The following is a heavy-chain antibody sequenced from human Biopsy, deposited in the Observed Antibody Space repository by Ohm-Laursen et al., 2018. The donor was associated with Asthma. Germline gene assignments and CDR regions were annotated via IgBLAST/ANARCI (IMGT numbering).Heavy chain of an antibody. CDR1: GFTFSDSY. Sequence: GSLRLSCAASGFTFSDSYMSWIRQAPGKGLERISYIGSTRLYTNSADSVKGRFSISRDNAKNSLYLHMNSLRVEDTAVYYCARHLSPGYHHYAMDVWGQGTTVTVPS. CDR2: IGSTRLYT. V-gene: IGHV3-11*06. CDR3: ARHLSPGYHHYAMDV. D-gene: IGHD3-16*02. J-gene: IGHJ6*02.